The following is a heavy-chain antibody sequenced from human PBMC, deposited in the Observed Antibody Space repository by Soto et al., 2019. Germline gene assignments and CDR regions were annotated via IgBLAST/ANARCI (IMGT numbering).Heavy chain of an antibody. CDR3: TKYRRTDAEGYSFDY. J-gene: IGHJ4*02. Sequence: PSETLSLTCTVSGCSMSGSYWSWIRQTPGNILEWVGYVHYSGSTNYNPSLKSRVTMSVDSAKNQFSLQLSSVTAADAAVYFCTKYRRTDAEGYSFDYWGQGALVTVSS. CDR1: GCSMSGSY. D-gene: IGHD2-15*01. V-gene: IGHV4-59*01. CDR2: VHYSGST.